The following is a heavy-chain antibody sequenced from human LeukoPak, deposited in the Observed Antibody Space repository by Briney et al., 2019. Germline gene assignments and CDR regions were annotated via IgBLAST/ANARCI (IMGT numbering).Heavy chain of an antibody. J-gene: IGHJ4*02. Sequence: PGGSLRLSCAASGFTFSSHAMSSVRQAPGKGLEWVSAISGSGGSKYCEDSVKGRFTISRDNSKSTLYLQMNSVRAEDTAVYYCAKDGCSSTSCRVDYWGQGTLVTVSS. CDR1: GFTFSSHA. D-gene: IGHD2-2*01. CDR2: ISGSGGSK. V-gene: IGHV3-23*01. CDR3: AKDGCSSTSCRVDY.